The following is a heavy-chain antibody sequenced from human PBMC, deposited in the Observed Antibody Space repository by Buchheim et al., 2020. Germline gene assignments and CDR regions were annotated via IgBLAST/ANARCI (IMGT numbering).Heavy chain of an antibody. CDR3: SRDGAYFEFSSGPG. CDR2: ITGSGDKE. V-gene: IGHV3-23*01. Sequence: EVHLLESGGGLVQPGGSLRLSCAASEFTFSDYAMSWVRQAPGKGLEWVSAITGSGDKEFYADSVEGRFTISRDNSKSTLYLQMNSLRIEDTAIYYCSRDGAYFEFSSGPGGGQGT. J-gene: IGHJ4*02. CDR1: EFTFSDYA. D-gene: IGHD5-12*01.